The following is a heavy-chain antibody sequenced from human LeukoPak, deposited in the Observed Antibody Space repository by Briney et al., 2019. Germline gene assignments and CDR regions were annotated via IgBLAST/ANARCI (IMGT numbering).Heavy chain of an antibody. CDR2: ISAYNGNT. CDR1: GYTFTSYG. J-gene: IGHJ4*02. Sequence: ASVKVSCKASGYTFTSYGISWVRQAPGQGLEWMGWISAYNGNTNYAHKLQGRVTLTTDTSTSTAYMELRSLRSDDTAVYYCARGRDDFWSGYYADWGQGTLVTVSS. V-gene: IGHV1-18*01. D-gene: IGHD3-3*01. CDR3: ARGRDDFWSGYYAD.